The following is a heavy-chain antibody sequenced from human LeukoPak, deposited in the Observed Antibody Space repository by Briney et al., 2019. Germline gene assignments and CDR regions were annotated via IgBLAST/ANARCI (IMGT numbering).Heavy chain of an antibody. Sequence: PGGSLSLSCAASGFTFSSYAMTWVRQASGKGLECISAISGSAYSTSYADSVKGRFTISRDNSKTTLYLQMNSLRAEDTAIYYCARNTSGFKLGDAFDIWGQGTMATVSS. CDR1: GFTFSSYA. V-gene: IGHV3-23*01. CDR3: ARNTSGFKLGDAFDI. J-gene: IGHJ3*02. D-gene: IGHD3-22*01. CDR2: ISGSAYST.